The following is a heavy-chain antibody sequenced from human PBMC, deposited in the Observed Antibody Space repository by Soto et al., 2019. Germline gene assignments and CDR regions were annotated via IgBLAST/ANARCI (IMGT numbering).Heavy chain of an antibody. Sequence: EVQLVESGGGLVQPGGSLRLSCAASGCTVSSNYMSWVRQAPGKGLEWVSVIYSGGSTYYADSVKGRFTISRDNSKNTLDLQMNSLRAEDTAVYYCARGSRYYGSGSYRAGFDPWGQGTLVTVSS. CDR2: IYSGGST. CDR1: GCTVSSNY. CDR3: ARGSRYYGSGSYRAGFDP. D-gene: IGHD3-10*01. V-gene: IGHV3-66*01. J-gene: IGHJ5*02.